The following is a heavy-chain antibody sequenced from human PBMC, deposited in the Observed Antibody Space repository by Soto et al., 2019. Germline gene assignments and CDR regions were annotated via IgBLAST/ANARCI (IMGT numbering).Heavy chain of an antibody. Sequence: QAQLVESGGGVVQPGTSLRLSCAASGFTISTHGMHWVRQAPGKGLEWLANIWYDGSNKFYAESVKGRFSISKDNSKNPLSLQMSSLRAEDTAVYYCAAATTWNFHFPYWGQGTQVTVSS. V-gene: IGHV3-33*03. CDR3: AAATTWNFHFPY. J-gene: IGHJ4*02. CDR2: IWYDGSNK. CDR1: GFTISTHG. D-gene: IGHD1-7*01.